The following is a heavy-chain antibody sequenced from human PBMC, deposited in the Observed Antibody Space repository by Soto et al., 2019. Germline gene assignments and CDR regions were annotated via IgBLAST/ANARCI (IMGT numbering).Heavy chain of an antibody. CDR1: GGSISSYY. CDR2: VHHSWVS. Sequence: QVQLQESGPGLVKPSETMSLSCIVSGGSISSYYWSWFRQSPGKRMEWIGYVHHSWVSSYNPSLQSRGAISLDTSKSQFSLKVTSVTATDTAVYYCARQGFGPLHGLVDVWGQGTTVTVSS. D-gene: IGHD3-10*01. CDR3: ARQGFGPLHGLVDV. J-gene: IGHJ6*02. V-gene: IGHV4-59*08.